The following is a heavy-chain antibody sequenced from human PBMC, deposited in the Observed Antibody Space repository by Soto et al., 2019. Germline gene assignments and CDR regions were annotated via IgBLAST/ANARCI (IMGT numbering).Heavy chain of an antibody. V-gene: IGHV4-59*01. D-gene: IGHD3-16*01. J-gene: IGHJ4*02. CDR1: GGFISHYY. CDR3: ARGPDYAF. CDR2: MYYSGST. Sequence: PSETLSLTCTVSGGFISHYYWSWIRQPPGKGLEWIGYMYYSGSTNYNPSLQSRVTISVDTSKKQFSLKLNSVTAADTAVYYCARGPDYAFWGQGTLVTVSS.